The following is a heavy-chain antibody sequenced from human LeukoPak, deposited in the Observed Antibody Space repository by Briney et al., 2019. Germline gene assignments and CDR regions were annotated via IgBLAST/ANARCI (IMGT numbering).Heavy chain of an antibody. J-gene: IGHJ4*02. Sequence: PSETLSLTCAVSGGSISSGDYYWSWIRQPPGKGLEWIGYIYYSGSSYYNPSLKSRLSTSVDTTKNQISLMLSSVTAADTAVYYCARGVGSSWYGDWGQGTLVTVSS. CDR1: GGSISSGDYY. V-gene: IGHV4-30-4*01. CDR3: ARGVGSSWYGD. D-gene: IGHD6-13*01. CDR2: IYYSGSS.